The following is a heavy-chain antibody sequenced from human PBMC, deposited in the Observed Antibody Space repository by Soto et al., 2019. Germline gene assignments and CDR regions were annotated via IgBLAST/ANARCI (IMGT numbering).Heavy chain of an antibody. D-gene: IGHD3-22*01. V-gene: IGHV1-69*13. Sequence: SVKVSCKASGGTFSSYAISWVRQAPGQGLEWMGGIIPIFGTANYAQKFQGRVTITADESTSTAYRELSSLRSEDTAVYYCARDRAPTYYYDSSGYYYLHWFDPWGQGTLVTVSS. CDR1: GGTFSSYA. CDR2: IIPIFGTA. J-gene: IGHJ5*02. CDR3: ARDRAPTYYYDSSGYYYLHWFDP.